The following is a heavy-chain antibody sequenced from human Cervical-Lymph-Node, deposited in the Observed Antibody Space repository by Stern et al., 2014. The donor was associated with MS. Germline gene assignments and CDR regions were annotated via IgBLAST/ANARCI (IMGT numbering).Heavy chain of an antibody. Sequence: QVQLQESGPGLVKPSGTLSLTCVVSGASISTDNWWSWVRQPPGKGLEWIVEVYHSWSANYNPSLKSRVTMSVDESKNQFSLRLTSVTAADTAVYYCARDFEFQLLCDWGQGALVTVSS. J-gene: IGHJ4*02. CDR1: GASISTDNW. D-gene: IGHD2-2*01. V-gene: IGHV4-4*02. CDR3: ARDFEFQLLCD. CDR2: VYHSWSA.